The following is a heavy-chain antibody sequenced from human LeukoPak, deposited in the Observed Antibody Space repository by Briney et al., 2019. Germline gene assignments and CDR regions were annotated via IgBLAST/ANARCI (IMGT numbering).Heavy chain of an antibody. V-gene: IGHV1-2*02. CDR1: LYTFTDYY. D-gene: IGHD2-21*02. CDR2: TNPNSGDT. Sequence: GASVTDSCLASLYTFTDYYIHWLRPAPVQGLDWMGWTNPNSGDTNYAQRFQGRVTMSRDTSITTAYMELTRLRSDNTAIYYCATGVSVVVTAAPNYWGQGTLVTVSS. J-gene: IGHJ4*02. CDR3: ATGVSVVVTAAPNY.